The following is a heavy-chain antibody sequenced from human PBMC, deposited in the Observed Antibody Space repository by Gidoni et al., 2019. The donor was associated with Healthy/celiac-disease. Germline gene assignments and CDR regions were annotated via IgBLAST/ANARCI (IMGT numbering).Heavy chain of an antibody. Sequence: EVQLVESGGGLVQPGRSLRLSCAASVFTFDDYAMHWVRTAPGKGLEWVSGISWNSGSIGYADSVKGRFTISRDNAKNSLYLQMNSLRAEDTALYYCAKDYSSGYYYYFDYWGQGTLVTVSS. J-gene: IGHJ4*02. V-gene: IGHV3-9*01. CDR3: AKDYSSGYYYYFDY. CDR2: ISWNSGSI. CDR1: VFTFDDYA. D-gene: IGHD3-22*01.